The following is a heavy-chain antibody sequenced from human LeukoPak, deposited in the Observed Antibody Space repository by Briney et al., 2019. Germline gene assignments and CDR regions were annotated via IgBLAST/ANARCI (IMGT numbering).Heavy chain of an antibody. D-gene: IGHD3-10*01. CDR1: GYTFTGYY. CDR3: ARVQAYGSGSSSLDY. J-gene: IGHJ4*02. V-gene: IGHV1-2*02. CDR2: INPNSGGT. Sequence: ASVKVSCKASGYTFTGYYMHWVRQAPGQGLEWMGWINPNSGGTNYAQKFQGRVTMTRDTSISTAYMELSRLRSDDTAVYYCARVQAYGSGSSSLDYWGQGTLVTVSS.